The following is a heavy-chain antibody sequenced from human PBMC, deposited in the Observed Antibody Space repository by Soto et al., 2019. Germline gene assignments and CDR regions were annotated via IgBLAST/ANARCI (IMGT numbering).Heavy chain of an antibody. D-gene: IGHD1-26*01. Sequence: QVQLVQSGAEVKKPGASVKVSCKASGGTFSSYSISWVRQAPGQGLERMGGIIPIFGTANYAQKFQGRVTITADKSPSTAYIDLSSVRSEDTAVYYCARGGYSGSRRARRYFEYWGQGTLVTVSS. CDR2: IIPIFGTA. CDR1: GGTFSSYS. J-gene: IGHJ4*02. CDR3: ARGGYSGSRRARRYFEY. V-gene: IGHV1-69*06.